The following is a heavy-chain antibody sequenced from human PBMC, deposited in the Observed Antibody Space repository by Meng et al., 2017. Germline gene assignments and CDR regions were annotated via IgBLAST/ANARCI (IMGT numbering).Heavy chain of an antibody. V-gene: IGHV1-69*06. CDR2: IIPIFGTA. CDR1: GGTFSSYA. CDR3: ASGPPGWFDP. J-gene: IGHJ5*02. D-gene: IGHD7-27*01. Sequence: VLFVLPGGAVKEHGSAVKASCKASGGTFSSYAIRWVRQAPGQGLVWMGGIIPIFGTANYAQKFQGRVTITADKSTSTAYMELSSLRSEDTAVYYCASGPPGWFDPWGQGTLVTVSS.